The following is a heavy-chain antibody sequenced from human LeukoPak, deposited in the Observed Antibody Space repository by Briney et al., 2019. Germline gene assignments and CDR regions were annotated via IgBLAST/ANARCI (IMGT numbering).Heavy chain of an antibody. CDR1: GGSISSYY. J-gene: IGHJ4*02. CDR3: ARALREPRSLRYYFDY. Sequence: SETLSLTCAVYGGSISSYYWSWIRQPPGEGLEWIGYIYYSGSTNYNPSLKSRVTISVDTSKNQFSLKLSSVTAADTAVYYCARALREPRSLRYYFDYWGQGTLVTVSS. CDR2: IYYSGST. D-gene: IGHD1-26*01. V-gene: IGHV4-59*01.